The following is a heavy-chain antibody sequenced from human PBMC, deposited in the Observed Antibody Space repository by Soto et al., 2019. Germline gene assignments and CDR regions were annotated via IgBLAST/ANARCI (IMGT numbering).Heavy chain of an antibody. CDR2: IWYDGSNK. Sequence: GGSLRLSCRTSGFRFSSYGMHWVRQAPGKGLEWVAVIWYDGSNKYYADSVKGRFTISRDNSKNTLYLQMNSLRAEDTAVYYCARDYDSSGYPRYYFDYWGQGTLVTV. J-gene: IGHJ4*02. CDR1: GFRFSSYG. V-gene: IGHV3-33*01. D-gene: IGHD3-22*01. CDR3: ARDYDSSGYPRYYFDY.